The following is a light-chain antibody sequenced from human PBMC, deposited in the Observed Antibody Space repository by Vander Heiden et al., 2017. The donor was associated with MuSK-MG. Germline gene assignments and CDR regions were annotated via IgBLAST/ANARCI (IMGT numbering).Light chain of an antibody. CDR3: QQRIIWRT. Sequence: EIVLTQSPATLALSPGERATLSCRASQCVSSYLAWYQQKPGQAPRLLIHDTSYSANGIPARFSGSGSGTDFTLTISSLVSEDFAVYYSQQRIIWRTFGHGTKVDIK. CDR2: DTS. V-gene: IGKV3-11*01. CDR1: QCVSSY. J-gene: IGKJ3*01.